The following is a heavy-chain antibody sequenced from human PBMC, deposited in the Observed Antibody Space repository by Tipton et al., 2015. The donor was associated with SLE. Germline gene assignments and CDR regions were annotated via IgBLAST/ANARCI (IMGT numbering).Heavy chain of an antibody. Sequence: SLRLSCAASGFTFSSYDMHWVRQATGKGLEWVSAIGTAGDTYYPGSVKGRFTISRENAKNSLYLQMNSLRAEDTAVYYCARIAARGSSYYYGMDVWGQGTTVTVSS. V-gene: IGHV3-13*01. J-gene: IGHJ6*02. CDR1: GFTFSSYD. D-gene: IGHD6-6*01. CDR2: IGTAGDT. CDR3: ARIAARGSSYYYGMDV.